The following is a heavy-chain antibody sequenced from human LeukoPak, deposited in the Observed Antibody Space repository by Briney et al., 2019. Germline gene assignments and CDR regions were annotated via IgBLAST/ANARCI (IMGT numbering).Heavy chain of an antibody. V-gene: IGHV3-23*01. J-gene: IGHJ4*02. CDR2: ISGSGGST. D-gene: IGHD6-6*01. CDR1: GFTFSSYA. Sequence: GGSLRLSCAAPGFTFSSYAMSWVRQAPGKGLEWVSAISGSGGSTYYADSVKGRFTISRDNSKNTLYLQMNSLRAEDTAVYYCAKTVGGIAARPYDYWGQGTLVTVSS. CDR3: AKTVGGIAARPYDY.